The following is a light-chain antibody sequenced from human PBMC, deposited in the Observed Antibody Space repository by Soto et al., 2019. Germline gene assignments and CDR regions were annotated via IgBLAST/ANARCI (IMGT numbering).Light chain of an antibody. V-gene: IGKV3-15*01. CDR3: QQYNNWPPRDS. CDR1: QSVSSN. CDR2: GAS. J-gene: IGKJ2*01. Sequence: EIVMTQSPATLSVSPGERTTLSCRASQSVSSNLAWYQQKPGQAPRLLIYGASTRATGIPARFSGSGSGTDFTLTISSLLSEDFAVYYCQQYNNWPPRDSFGQGTKLEIK.